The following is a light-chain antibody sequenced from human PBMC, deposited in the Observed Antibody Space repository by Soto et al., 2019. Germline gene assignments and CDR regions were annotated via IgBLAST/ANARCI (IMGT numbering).Light chain of an antibody. Sequence: QSALTQPPSASGSPGQSVTISCTGTTSDVGGYNSVSWYQQHPGKAPKVMIFEVNKRPSGVPDRFSGSKSGNTASLTVSRLQAEDEADYYCSSSAGSNNVLFGGGTKLTVL. CDR3: SSSAGSNNVL. CDR2: EVN. J-gene: IGLJ3*02. CDR1: TSDVGGYNS. V-gene: IGLV2-8*01.